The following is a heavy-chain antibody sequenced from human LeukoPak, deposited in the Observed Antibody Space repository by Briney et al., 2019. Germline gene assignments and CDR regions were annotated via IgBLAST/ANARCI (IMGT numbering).Heavy chain of an antibody. CDR3: AKWGDYDVLTGYYVSDY. Sequence: GASLRLSYAASGFTFSNYAMSWVRQAPGKGLEWVSAITGSGGNTYYADSVKGRFTISRDNSKNTVFLQMNSLRAEDTAIYYCAKWGDYDVLTGYYVSDYWGQGTLVTVSS. CDR1: GFTFSNYA. CDR2: ITGSGGNT. V-gene: IGHV3-23*01. D-gene: IGHD3-9*01. J-gene: IGHJ4*02.